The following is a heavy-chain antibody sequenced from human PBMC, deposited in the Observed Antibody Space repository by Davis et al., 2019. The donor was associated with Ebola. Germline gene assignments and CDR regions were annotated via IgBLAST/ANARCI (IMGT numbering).Heavy chain of an antibody. Sequence: AASVQVSCKASGNTISTYTIDWVRQAPGQGLEWMGGIIPLFGTTNYAHKFRGRVMLTADKSTRIAYMELNSLTSEDTAVYYCARGGGIVLVPAASSWGQGTLVTVSP. D-gene: IGHD2-2*01. CDR1: GNTISTYT. CDR3: ARGGGIVLVPAASS. J-gene: IGHJ5*02. V-gene: IGHV1-69*06. CDR2: IIPLFGTT.